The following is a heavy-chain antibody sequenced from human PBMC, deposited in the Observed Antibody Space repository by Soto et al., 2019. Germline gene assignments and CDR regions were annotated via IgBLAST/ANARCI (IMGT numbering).Heavy chain of an antibody. Sequence: ASVKVSCKASGYTFTSYGISWVRQAPGQGLEWMGWISAYNGNTNYAQKLQGRVTMTTDTSTSTAHMELRSLRSDDTAVYYCARWDILTGIMHGLFDYWGQGTLVTVSS. J-gene: IGHJ4*02. CDR3: ARWDILTGIMHGLFDY. D-gene: IGHD3-9*01. CDR2: ISAYNGNT. V-gene: IGHV1-18*04. CDR1: GYTFTSYG.